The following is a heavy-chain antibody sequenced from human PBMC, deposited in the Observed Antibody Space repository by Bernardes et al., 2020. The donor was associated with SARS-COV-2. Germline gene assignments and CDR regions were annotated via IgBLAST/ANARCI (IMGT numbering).Heavy chain of an antibody. CDR3: ARESITSYFDSSGYNPQGAFDI. J-gene: IGHJ3*02. CDR2: IFGTGSP. CDR1: GDSISRFH. Sequence: SETLSLTCNVSGDSISRFHWSWIRKPPGKGLEWIGYIFGTGSPKYNPSLSSRVSLSVDTSKNQLSLKLTSVTAADTAVYYCARESITSYFDSSGYNPQGAFDIWGQGTMVTVSS. V-gene: IGHV4-59*01. D-gene: IGHD3-22*01.